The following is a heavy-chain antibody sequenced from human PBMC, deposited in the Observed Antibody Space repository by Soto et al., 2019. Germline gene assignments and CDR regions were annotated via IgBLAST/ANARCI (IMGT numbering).Heavy chain of an antibody. J-gene: IGHJ4*02. CDR1: GFTLSSYW. CDR2: IKQDGSEK. V-gene: IGHV3-7*03. Sequence: PGGPLRLSCSASGFTLSSYWMSWVRQAPGKGLEWVANIKQDGSEKYYVDSVKGRFTISRDNAKNSLYLQMNSLRAEDTAVYYCARDRYDSSGYYFSWINYFDYWGQGTLVTVSS. D-gene: IGHD3-22*01. CDR3: ARDRYDSSGYYFSWINYFDY.